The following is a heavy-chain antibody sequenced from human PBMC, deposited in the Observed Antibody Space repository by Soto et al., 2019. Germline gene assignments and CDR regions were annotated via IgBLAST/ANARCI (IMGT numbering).Heavy chain of an antibody. D-gene: IGHD2-15*01. CDR3: ARHTPAISISDH. V-gene: IGHV4-30-2*01. CDR2: MYHSEST. J-gene: IGHJ4*02. Sequence: PSETLSLTCAVSGGSISSGGYSWSWIRQPPGKGLEWIGYMYHSESTYYNPSLKSRVTISIDRSKNQFSLKLSSVTAADTAVYYCARHTPAISISDHWGQGTLVTAPQ. CDR1: GGSISSGGYS.